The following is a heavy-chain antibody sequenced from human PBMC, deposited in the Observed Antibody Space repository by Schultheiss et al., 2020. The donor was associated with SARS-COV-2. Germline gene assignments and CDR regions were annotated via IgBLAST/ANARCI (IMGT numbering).Heavy chain of an antibody. J-gene: IGHJ4*02. CDR2: INHSGST. Sequence: SETLSLTCAVYGGSFSGYYWSWIRQTPGKGLEWIGEINHSGSTNYNPSLKSRVTISVDTSKNQFSLKLSSVTAADTAVYYCARSETDTIALFDYWGQGTLVTVSS. CDR3: ARSETDTIALFDY. V-gene: IGHV4-34*01. D-gene: IGHD5-24*01. CDR1: GGSFSGYY.